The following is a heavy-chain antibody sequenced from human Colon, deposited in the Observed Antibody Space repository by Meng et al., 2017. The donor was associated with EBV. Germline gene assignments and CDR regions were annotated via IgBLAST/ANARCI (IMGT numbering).Heavy chain of an antibody. CDR3: ARGPYCGGDCYWFDP. Sequence: LLRQDSHSGLVHPSQPLSLTCAVSGDSISIGDYSCSWIRQPPGQGLEWIGYIYHGGTTYNTSLKSRVTISVDNSKNQFSLRLTSVTAADTAVYYCARGPYCGGDCYWFDPWGQGTLVTVSS. CDR1: GDSISIGDYS. D-gene: IGHD2-21*02. CDR2: IYHGGTT. V-gene: IGHV4-30-2*01. J-gene: IGHJ5*02.